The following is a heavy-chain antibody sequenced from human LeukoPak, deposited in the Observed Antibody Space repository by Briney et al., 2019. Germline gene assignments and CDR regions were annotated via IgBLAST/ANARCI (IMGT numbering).Heavy chain of an antibody. CDR2: IYHSGST. CDR1: GYSISSAYY. Sequence: SETLSLTCAVSGYSISSAYYWGWIRQPPGKGREWIGSIYHSGSTYYNPSLESRVTILVDTSKNQFSLKLSSVTAADTAVYYCAKEGGYYDSSGYYPFDYWGQGTLVTVSS. J-gene: IGHJ4*02. CDR3: AKEGGYYDSSGYYPFDY. V-gene: IGHV4-38-2*02. D-gene: IGHD3-22*01.